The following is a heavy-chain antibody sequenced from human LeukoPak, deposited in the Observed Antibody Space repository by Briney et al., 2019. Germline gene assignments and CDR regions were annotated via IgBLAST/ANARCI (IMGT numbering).Heavy chain of an antibody. Sequence: GGSLRLSCAASGFTFSSYAMSWVRQAPGKGLEWGSAISGSGGSTYYADSVKGRFTISRDNSKTTLYLQMNSLRAEDTAVYYCAKVYYGGYYDSSGYYWGQGTLVTVSS. D-gene: IGHD3-22*01. CDR3: AKVYYGGYYDSSGYY. CDR1: GFTFSSYA. V-gene: IGHV3-23*01. CDR2: ISGSGGST. J-gene: IGHJ4*02.